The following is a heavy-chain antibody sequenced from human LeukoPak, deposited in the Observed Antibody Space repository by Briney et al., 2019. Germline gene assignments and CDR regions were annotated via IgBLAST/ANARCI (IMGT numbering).Heavy chain of an antibody. CDR3: ARGRD. V-gene: IGHV4-34*01. CDR2: INHSGST. J-gene: IGHJ3*01. CDR1: GGSFSGYY. Sequence: PSQTLSLTCAVYGGSFSGYYWSWIRQPPGKGLEWIGEINHSGSTNYNPSLKSRVTISVDTSKNQFSLKLSSVTAADTAVYDCARGRDWGQGTMVTVSS.